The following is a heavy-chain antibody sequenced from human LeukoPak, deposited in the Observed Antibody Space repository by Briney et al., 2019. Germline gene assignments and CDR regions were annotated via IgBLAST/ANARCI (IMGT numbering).Heavy chain of an antibody. Sequence: ASVKVSCKASGYTFTSYDINWVRQATGQGLEWMGWMNPNSGNTGYAQKFQGRVTMTRNTSISTAYMELSSLRSEDTAVYYCARAYCGGDCSYHYYYGMDVWGQGTTVTVSS. J-gene: IGHJ6*02. CDR1: GYTFTSYD. CDR2: MNPNSGNT. CDR3: ARAYCGGDCSYHYYYGMDV. D-gene: IGHD2-21*02. V-gene: IGHV1-8*01.